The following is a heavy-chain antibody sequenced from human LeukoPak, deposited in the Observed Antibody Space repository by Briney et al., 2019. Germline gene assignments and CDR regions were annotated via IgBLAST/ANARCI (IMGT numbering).Heavy chain of an antibody. CDR1: GFTFSSYG. D-gene: IGHD6-13*01. Sequence: QPGGSLRLSCAASGFTFSSYGMHWVRQAPGKGLEWVAVIWYDGSNKYYADSVKGRFTISRDNSKNTLYLQMNSLRAEDTAVYYCARDGQQLVLDYWGQGTLVTVSS. CDR3: ARDGQQLVLDY. CDR2: IWYDGSNK. V-gene: IGHV3-33*08. J-gene: IGHJ4*02.